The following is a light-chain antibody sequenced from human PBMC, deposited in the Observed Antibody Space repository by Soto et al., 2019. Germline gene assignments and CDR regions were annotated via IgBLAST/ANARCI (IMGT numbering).Light chain of an antibody. Sequence: EIVMTQSPATLSLSPGERATLSCRASQSVGRDLAWYQQKLGQAPRLLIYDSSTRATAIPARFSGSGSGTEFTLTISSLQSEDFATYYCQQYSSHSGTFGQGTKLEVK. CDR1: QSVGRD. CDR2: DSS. CDR3: QQYSSHSGT. V-gene: IGKV3-15*01. J-gene: IGKJ2*01.